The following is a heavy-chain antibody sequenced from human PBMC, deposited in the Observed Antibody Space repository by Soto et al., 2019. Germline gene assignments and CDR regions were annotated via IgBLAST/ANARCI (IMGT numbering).Heavy chain of an antibody. D-gene: IGHD4-17*01. Sequence: PSETLSLTCTVSGGSISSSSYYWGWIRQPPGKGLEWIGSIYYSGSTYYNPSLKSRVTISVDTSKNQFSLKLSSVTAADTAVYYCARQYQPTVVPDYWGQGTLVPVSS. CDR2: IYYSGST. CDR1: GGSISSSSYY. J-gene: IGHJ4*02. CDR3: ARQYQPTVVPDY. V-gene: IGHV4-39*01.